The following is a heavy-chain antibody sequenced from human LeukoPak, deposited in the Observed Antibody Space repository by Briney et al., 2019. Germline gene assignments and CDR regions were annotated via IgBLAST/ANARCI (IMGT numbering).Heavy chain of an antibody. CDR1: GFTFDDYA. D-gene: IGHD6-19*01. V-gene: IGHV3-9*01. J-gene: IGHJ4*02. CDR3: AKVSSGWYGSEPFDY. CDR2: ISWNSGSI. Sequence: GGSLRLSCAASGFTFDDYAMHWVRQAPGKGLEWVSGISWNSGSIGYADSVKGRFTISRDNAKNSLYLQMNSLRAEDTALYYCAKVSSGWYGSEPFDYWGQGTLVAVSS.